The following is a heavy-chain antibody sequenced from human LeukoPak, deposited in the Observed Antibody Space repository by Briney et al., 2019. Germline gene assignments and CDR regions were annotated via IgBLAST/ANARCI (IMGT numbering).Heavy chain of an antibody. CDR1: GYTFTGYY. V-gene: IGHV1-2*02. Sequence: ASVKVSCKASGYTFTGYYMHWVRQAPGQGLEWMGWINPNSGGTNYAQKFQGRVTITADKSTSTAYMELSSLRSEDTAVYYCARDYDILTGYHPGRYYYYMDVWGKGTTVTVSS. CDR3: ARDYDILTGYHPGRYYYYMDV. CDR2: INPNSGGT. D-gene: IGHD3-9*01. J-gene: IGHJ6*03.